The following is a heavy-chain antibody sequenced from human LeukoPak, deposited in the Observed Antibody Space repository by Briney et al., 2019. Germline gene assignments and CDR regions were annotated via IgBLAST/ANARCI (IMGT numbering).Heavy chain of an antibody. Sequence: GGSLRLSCAASGFTFSSYAMSWVRQPPGKGLEWVSGISGSGGSTFYSDSLKARFTISRDNSKNTLYLQMNSLRAGDTALYYCARVDTALAFDYWGQGTLVTVSS. V-gene: IGHV3-23*01. J-gene: IGHJ4*02. CDR1: GFTFSSYA. D-gene: IGHD5-18*01. CDR2: ISGSGGST. CDR3: ARVDTALAFDY.